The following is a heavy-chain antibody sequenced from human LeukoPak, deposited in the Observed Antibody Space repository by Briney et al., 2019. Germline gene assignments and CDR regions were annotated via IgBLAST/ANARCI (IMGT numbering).Heavy chain of an antibody. V-gene: IGHV1-18*01. CDR3: ARDIYYYDSSAYYYFDY. CDR2: ISAYNGNT. D-gene: IGHD3-22*01. J-gene: IGHJ4*02. CDR1: GYTFSSFG. Sequence: GASVKVSCKASGYTFSSFGISWVRQAPGQGPEWMGWISAYNGNTKYAQKLQGRVTMTTDTSTSTAYMELRSLRSDDTAIYYCARDIYYYDSSAYYYFDYWGQGTLVTVSS.